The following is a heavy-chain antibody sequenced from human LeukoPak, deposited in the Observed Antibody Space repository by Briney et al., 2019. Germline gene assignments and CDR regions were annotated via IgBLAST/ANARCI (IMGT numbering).Heavy chain of an antibody. J-gene: IGHJ5*02. CDR2: INPNSGAT. Sequence: ASVKVSCKASGYTFTGYSMHWVRQAPGQRLEWMGWINPNSGATVYAQNFQGRVTMTRDTSISTAYMELSRLTSDDTAVSYCARVMDTGGSRRWFDPWGQGTLVTVSS. D-gene: IGHD2-8*02. V-gene: IGHV1-2*02. CDR3: ARVMDTGGSRRWFDP. CDR1: GYTFTGYS.